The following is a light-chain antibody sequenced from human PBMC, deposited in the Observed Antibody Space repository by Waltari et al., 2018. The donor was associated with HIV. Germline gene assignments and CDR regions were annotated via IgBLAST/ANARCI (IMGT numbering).Light chain of an antibody. CDR1: HIRSKS. CDR3: QVWDSSSVHWV. V-gene: IGLV3-21*02. CDR2: DDR. J-gene: IGLJ3*02. Sequence: SYVLTQPPSVSVAPGQTARITCGGDHIRSKSVHWYQQKSGQAPVVVVYDDRDRPSGIPERFSGSNSGNTATLTISGVEVGDEADYYCQVWDSSSVHWVFGGGTKLTV.